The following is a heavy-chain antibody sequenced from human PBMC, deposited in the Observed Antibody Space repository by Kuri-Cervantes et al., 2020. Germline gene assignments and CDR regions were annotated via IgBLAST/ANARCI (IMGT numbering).Heavy chain of an antibody. CDR3: ATHRGPSGWFDY. J-gene: IGHJ4*02. CDR1: GFTFSSYW. D-gene: IGHD6-19*01. CDR2: INSDGSST. Sequence: GESLKISCAASGFTFSSYWMHWVRQAPGKGLVWVSRINSDGSSTSYADSVKGRFTISRDNSKNTLFLQMNGLRAEDTAVYYCATHRGPSGWFDYWGRGTLVTVSS. V-gene: IGHV3-74*01.